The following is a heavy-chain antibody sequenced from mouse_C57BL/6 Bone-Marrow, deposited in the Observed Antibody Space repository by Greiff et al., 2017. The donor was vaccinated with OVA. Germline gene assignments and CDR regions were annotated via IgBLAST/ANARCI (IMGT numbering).Heavy chain of an antibody. Sequence: EVQGVESGGGLVKPGGSLKLSCAASGFTFSDYGMHWVRQAPEKGLEWVAYISSGSSTIYYADTVKGRFTISRDNAKNTLFLQMTSLRSEDTAMYYCARRVTTGYWYFDVWGTGTTVTVSS. J-gene: IGHJ1*03. D-gene: IGHD2-2*01. CDR1: GFTFSDYG. V-gene: IGHV5-17*01. CDR3: ARRVTTGYWYFDV. CDR2: ISSGSSTI.